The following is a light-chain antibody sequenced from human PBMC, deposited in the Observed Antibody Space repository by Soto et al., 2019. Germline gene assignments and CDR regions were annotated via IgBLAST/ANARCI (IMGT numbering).Light chain of an antibody. J-gene: IGLJ3*02. CDR1: SSDVGAYKY. CDR3: PSYVDNDLGV. V-gene: IGLV2-8*01. CDR2: EVT. Sequence: QSALTQPPSASGSPGQSVTISCTGTSSDVGAYKYVSWYQQYPGKAPKLMIYEVTKRPSGVPDRFSGSKSGNTASLTVSGPQVGDGADYPSPSYVDNDLGVFGGGPK.